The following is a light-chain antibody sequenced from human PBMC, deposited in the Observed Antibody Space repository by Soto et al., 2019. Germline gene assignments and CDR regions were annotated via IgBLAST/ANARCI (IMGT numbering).Light chain of an antibody. V-gene: IGKV1-6*01. J-gene: IGKJ4*01. CDR3: LQDNSYTLT. CDR1: QGIRDD. CDR2: ATS. Sequence: AIQLTQSPSSLSASVGARATITLRASQGIRDDLGWYQQKPGKAPNLLIYATSSLHGGVPSRFSGSGAGTDFTRTISSLQPEDFDTYYCLQDNSYTLTFGGGTKVDIK.